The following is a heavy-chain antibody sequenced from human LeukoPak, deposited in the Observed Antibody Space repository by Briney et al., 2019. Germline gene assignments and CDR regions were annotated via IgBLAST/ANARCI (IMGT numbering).Heavy chain of an antibody. CDR2: IRYDGTKT. D-gene: IGHD3-10*01. Sequence: GGPLRLSWAASGFYFTNYVMGWVRQAPGKGVGWVAFIRYDGTKTNYADSVKGRFTISRDTSKSTLYLQMNSLRAEDSAVYYCAKSGGVVGYGSDYWGQGTLVTVSS. J-gene: IGHJ4*02. V-gene: IGHV3-30*02. CDR3: AKSGGVVGYGSDY. CDR1: GFYFTNYV.